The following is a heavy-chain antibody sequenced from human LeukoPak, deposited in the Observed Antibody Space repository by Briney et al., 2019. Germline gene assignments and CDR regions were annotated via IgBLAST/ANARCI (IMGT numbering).Heavy chain of an antibody. CDR3: TTEVGSGSYSWFDP. V-gene: IGHV3-15*01. CDR2: IKSTTDSGTT. CDR1: GSTSSNAC. J-gene: IGHJ5*02. D-gene: IGHD1-26*01. Sequence: GRSLRLSWAASGSTSSNACTSWVRPAPRKRLEWVGRIKSTTDSGTTDYAATVEGRFTISRDDSKNTLYLQMNSLKTEDTAVYCCTTEVGSGSYSWFDPWGQGTLVTVSS.